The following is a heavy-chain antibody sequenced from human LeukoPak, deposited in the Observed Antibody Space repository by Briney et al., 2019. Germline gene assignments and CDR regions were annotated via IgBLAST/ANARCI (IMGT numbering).Heavy chain of an antibody. J-gene: IGHJ5*02. CDR1: RGSIRGYF. CDR2: INDIGST. CDR3: ARARYCSSTSCYFGEFDP. D-gene: IGHD2-2*01. V-gene: IGHV4-59*01. Sequence: SETLSLTCTVSRGSIRGYFWSWIRQPPGKGLEWIGYINDIGSTNYSPSLKSRVTISLDTSKNQFSPKLRSVTAADTAVYYCARARYCSSTSCYFGEFDPWGQGTLVTVSS.